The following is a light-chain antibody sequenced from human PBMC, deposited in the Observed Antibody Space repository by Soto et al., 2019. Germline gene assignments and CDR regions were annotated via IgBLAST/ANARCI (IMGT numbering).Light chain of an antibody. CDR2: GAS. Sequence: EIVLTQSPGTLSLSPGERATLSCRASQSVTSSYLAWYQQKPGQAPRLLINGASTRATGVPARFSGWGSGTDFTLTISRLEPEDFAVYYCQQYGSSPTTFGQGTKVDIK. CDR3: QQYGSSPTT. J-gene: IGKJ1*01. V-gene: IGKV3-20*01. CDR1: QSVTSSY.